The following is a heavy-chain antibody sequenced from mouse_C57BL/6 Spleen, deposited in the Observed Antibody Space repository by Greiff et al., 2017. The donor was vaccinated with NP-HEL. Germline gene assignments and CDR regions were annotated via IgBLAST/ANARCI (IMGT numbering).Heavy chain of an antibody. D-gene: IGHD2-10*02. CDR1: GYAFSSSW. Sequence: QVQLQQSGPELVKPGASVKISCKASGYAFSSSWMNWVKQRPGKGLEWIGRIYPGDGDTNYNGKFKGKATLTADKSSSTAYMQLSSLTSEDSAVYFCAIVWPTGFAYWGQRTPVTVSA. V-gene: IGHV1-82*01. CDR3: AIVWPTGFAY. CDR2: IYPGDGDT. J-gene: IGHJ3*01.